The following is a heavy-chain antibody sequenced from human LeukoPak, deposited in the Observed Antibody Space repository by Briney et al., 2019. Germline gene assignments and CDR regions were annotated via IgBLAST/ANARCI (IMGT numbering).Heavy chain of an antibody. Sequence: ASVKVSCKASGYTFTSYGISWVRQAPGQGVEWMGWISAYNGNTNYAQKLQGRVTMTTDTSTSAAYMELRSLRSDDTAVYYCARDSSNYYYDSSGPHYWGQGTLVTVSS. V-gene: IGHV1-18*01. D-gene: IGHD3-22*01. CDR3: ARDSSNYYYDSSGPHY. CDR1: GYTFTSYG. J-gene: IGHJ4*02. CDR2: ISAYNGNT.